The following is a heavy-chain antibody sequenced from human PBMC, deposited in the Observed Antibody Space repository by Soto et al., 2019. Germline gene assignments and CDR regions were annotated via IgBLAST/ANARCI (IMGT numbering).Heavy chain of an antibody. D-gene: IGHD3-22*01. CDR2: IYYSGST. Sequence: QVQLQESGPGLVKPSETLSLTCTVSGGSVSSGSYYWSWIRQPPGKGLEWIGYIYYSGSTNYNPSPKSRVTRSVDTSKNQFSLKLSSVTAADTAVYYCASIPYYYDSSGFSVGDYWGQGTLVTVSS. V-gene: IGHV4-61*01. CDR3: ASIPYYYDSSGFSVGDY. J-gene: IGHJ4*02. CDR1: GGSVSSGSYY.